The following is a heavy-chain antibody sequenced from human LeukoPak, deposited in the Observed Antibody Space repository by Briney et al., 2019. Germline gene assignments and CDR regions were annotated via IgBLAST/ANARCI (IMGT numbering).Heavy chain of an antibody. D-gene: IGHD4-17*01. CDR2: ISGSGSIT. V-gene: IGHV3-23*01. Sequence: GGSLRLSCSASGFTFSGYSMGWVRQAPGKGLQWVSSISGSGSITYYIDSVEGRFTISRDNSKNTMYLQMNSLRAEDTAAYYCARGRGGDYVPSRFDYWGQGTLVTVSS. CDR3: ARGRGGDYVPSRFDY. CDR1: GFTFSGYS. J-gene: IGHJ4*02.